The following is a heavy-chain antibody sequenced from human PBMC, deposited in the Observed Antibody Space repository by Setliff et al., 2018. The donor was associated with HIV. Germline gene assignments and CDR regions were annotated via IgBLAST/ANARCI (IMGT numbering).Heavy chain of an antibody. CDR1: GYTFTGYY. CDR3: AMAYYYDSSCYRNDAFDI. CDR2: INPNSGGT. D-gene: IGHD3-22*01. J-gene: IGHJ3*02. Sequence: GASVKVSCKASGYTFTGYYMYWVRQAPGQGLEWMGWINPNSGGTNYAQKFQGRVTMTRDTSISTAYMELSRLRSDDTAVYYCAMAYYYDSSCYRNDAFDIWGQGTMVTVSS. V-gene: IGHV1-2*02.